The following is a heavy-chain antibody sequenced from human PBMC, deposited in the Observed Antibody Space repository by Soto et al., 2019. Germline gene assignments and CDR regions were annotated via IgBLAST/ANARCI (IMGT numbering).Heavy chain of an antibody. D-gene: IGHD3-10*01. V-gene: IGHV4-61*01. CDR1: GGSVSSGSYY. J-gene: IGHJ4*02. Sequence: QVQLQESGPGLVKPSETLSLTCTVSGGSVSSGSYYWSWIRQPPGKGLEWIGYIYYRGSTNYNPSLTSRVTIAVATSKNQCSLKLSSVTAADTAVYYCARVRYYYGSGRPFDYWGQGTLVTVSS. CDR2: IYYRGST. CDR3: ARVRYYYGSGRPFDY.